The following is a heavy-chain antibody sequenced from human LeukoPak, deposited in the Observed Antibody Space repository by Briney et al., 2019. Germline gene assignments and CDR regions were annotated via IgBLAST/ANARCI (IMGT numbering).Heavy chain of an antibody. D-gene: IGHD3-16*02. CDR1: GGSISSYY. Sequence: KPSETLSLTCTVSGGSISSYYRSWIRQPPGKGLEWIGYIYYSGSTNYNPSLRSRVTISVDTSKNQFSLKLSSVTAADTAVYYCARGSTITFGGVIVPFDYWGQGTLVTVSS. CDR3: ARGSTITFGGVIVPFDY. CDR2: IYYSGST. V-gene: IGHV4-59*01. J-gene: IGHJ4*02.